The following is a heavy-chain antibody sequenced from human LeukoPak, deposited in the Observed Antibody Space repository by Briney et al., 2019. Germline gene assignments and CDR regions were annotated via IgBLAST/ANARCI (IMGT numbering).Heavy chain of an antibody. J-gene: IGHJ4*02. Sequence: SETLSLTCNVSGGSIRGYYWSWIRQPPGKGLEWIGYIYSSGSTNYNPSLKSRVTMSVDTSKNQFSLKLSSVTAADTAVYYCASRKLGNDYWGQGTLVTVSS. CDR3: ASRKLGNDY. CDR2: IYSSGST. D-gene: IGHD7-27*01. V-gene: IGHV4-59*01. CDR1: GGSIRGYY.